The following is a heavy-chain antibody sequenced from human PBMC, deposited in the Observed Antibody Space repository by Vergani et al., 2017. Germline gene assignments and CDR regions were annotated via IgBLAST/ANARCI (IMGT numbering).Heavy chain of an antibody. CDR2: IYSTGST. V-gene: IGHV4-31*03. J-gene: IGHJ4*02. D-gene: IGHD3-22*01. CDR3: ARMGGYDEGDAFRIGYFDS. CDR1: SGSLSSGSYY. Sequence: QLHLQESGPGLVKPSETLSLTCTVSSGSLSSGSYYWSWVRQRPGKGLEWIGYIYSTGSTHHNPSLRRRINMSVDTSKNKFSLKLNSVTAADTAMYYCARMGGYDEGDAFRIGYFDSWGPGILVTGSS.